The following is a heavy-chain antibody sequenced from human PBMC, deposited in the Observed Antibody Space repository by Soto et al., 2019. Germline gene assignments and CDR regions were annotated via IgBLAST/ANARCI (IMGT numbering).Heavy chain of an antibody. CDR2: TIPISGTA. Sequence: QVQLVQSGAEVKKPGSSVKVSCKASGSTFSSYAISWVRQAPGQGLEWMGGTIPISGTANYAQKFQGRVTITADESTGTVYMELSSLRSEDTAVYYCARSQGSSTSLEIYYYYYYGMDVWGQGTTVTVSS. CDR1: GSTFSSYA. J-gene: IGHJ6*02. D-gene: IGHD2-2*01. CDR3: ARSQGSSTSLEIYYYYYYGMDV. V-gene: IGHV1-69*01.